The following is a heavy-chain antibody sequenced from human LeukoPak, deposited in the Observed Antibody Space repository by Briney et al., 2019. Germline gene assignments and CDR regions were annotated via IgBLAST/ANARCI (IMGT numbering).Heavy chain of an antibody. CDR3: AKVGWLQSNWFDP. D-gene: IGHD5-24*01. J-gene: IGHJ5*02. CDR2: ISWNSGSI. V-gene: IGHV3-9*01. Sequence: GGSLRLSCAASGFTFDDYAMHWVRQAPGKGLEWVSGISWNSGSIGYADSVKGRFTISRDNSKNTLYLQMNSLRAEDTAVYYCAKVGWLQSNWFDPWGQGTLVTVSS. CDR1: GFTFDDYA.